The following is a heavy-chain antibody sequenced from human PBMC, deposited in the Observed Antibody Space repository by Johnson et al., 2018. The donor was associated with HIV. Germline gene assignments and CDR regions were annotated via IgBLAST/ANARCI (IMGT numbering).Heavy chain of an antibody. D-gene: IGHD2-21*02. J-gene: IGHJ3*02. Sequence: VQLVESGGGLVQPGGSLRLSCADSGFTFSSYDMHWVRQATGKGLEWVSAIGTAGDTYYPGSVKGRFTISRDNANNTLYLEMKSLRADDTAVYYCVRDDYAFHIWGQGTMVTVSS. CDR1: GFTFSSYD. CDR3: VRDDYAFHI. V-gene: IGHV3-13*01. CDR2: IGTAGDT.